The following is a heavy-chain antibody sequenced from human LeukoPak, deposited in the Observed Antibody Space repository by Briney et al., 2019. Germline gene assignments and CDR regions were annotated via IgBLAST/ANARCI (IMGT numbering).Heavy chain of an antibody. J-gene: IGHJ6*03. D-gene: IGHD3-3*01. CDR1: GFIFSSYW. V-gene: IGHV3-7*01. Sequence: GGSLRLSCTASGFIFSSYWMSWVRQAPGKGLEWVANIKEDGSEKHYVDSVKGRFTISGDNAKNSLYLQMNSLRVEDTAVYYCARVARDSYDFWSGPTYYYYMDVWGKGTTVTVSS. CDR3: ARVARDSYDFWSGPTYYYYMDV. CDR2: IKEDGSEK.